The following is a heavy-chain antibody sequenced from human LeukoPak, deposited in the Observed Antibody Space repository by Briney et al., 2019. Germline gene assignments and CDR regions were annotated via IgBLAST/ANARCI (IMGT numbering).Heavy chain of an antibody. D-gene: IGHD6-6*01. J-gene: IGHJ4*02. CDR1: GFTFSSYG. CDR2: ISSSSSYI. V-gene: IGHV3-21*01. Sequence: GRSLRLSCAASGFTFSSYGMHWVRQAPGKGLEWVSSISSSSSYIYYADSVKGRFTISRDNAKNSLYLQMNSLRAEDTAVYYCARSRLAARSFDYWGQGTLVTVSS. CDR3: ARSRLAARSFDY.